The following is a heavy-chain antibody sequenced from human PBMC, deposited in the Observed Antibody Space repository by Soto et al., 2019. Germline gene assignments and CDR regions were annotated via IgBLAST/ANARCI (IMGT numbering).Heavy chain of an antibody. Sequence: GASVKVSCKASGYTFTSYYMHWVRQAPGQGLEWMGIINPSGGSTSYAQKFQGRVTMTRDTSTSTVYMELSSLRSEDTAVYYCAREEYDFWSGYQRWYWFDPWGQGTLVTVSS. V-gene: IGHV1-46*01. CDR2: INPSGGST. J-gene: IGHJ5*02. D-gene: IGHD3-3*01. CDR3: AREEYDFWSGYQRWYWFDP. CDR1: GYTFTSYY.